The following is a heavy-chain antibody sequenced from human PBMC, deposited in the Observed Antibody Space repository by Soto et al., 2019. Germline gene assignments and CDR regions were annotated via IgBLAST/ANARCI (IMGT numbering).Heavy chain of an antibody. D-gene: IGHD3-10*01. CDR3: ARDDGSGSSH. CDR2: ISYTGST. J-gene: IGHJ4*02. Sequence: QVQLQESGPGLVKPSQTLTLTCNVSGGSISSGNYYWSWIRQPPGKGLEWIAYISYTGSTYYSPSLKSRVTISVDASKNQFSLSLSSVTAADTVVYYCARDDGSGSSHWGQGTLITVSS. CDR1: GGSISSGNYY. V-gene: IGHV4-30-4*01.